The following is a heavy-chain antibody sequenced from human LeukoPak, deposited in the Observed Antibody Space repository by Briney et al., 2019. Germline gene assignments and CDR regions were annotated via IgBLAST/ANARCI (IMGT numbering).Heavy chain of an antibody. D-gene: IGHD2-2*01. Sequence: PSETLSLTCTVSGGSFSTYYWSWIRQPAGKGLEWIGHIYTSGTTNYNPSLKSRVTMSVDTSKNQFSLKLSSVTAADTAVYYCARGNCSSTSCYVQDYWGQGTLVTVSS. CDR2: IYTSGTT. J-gene: IGHJ4*02. V-gene: IGHV4-4*07. CDR1: GGSFSTYY. CDR3: ARGNCSSTSCYVQDY.